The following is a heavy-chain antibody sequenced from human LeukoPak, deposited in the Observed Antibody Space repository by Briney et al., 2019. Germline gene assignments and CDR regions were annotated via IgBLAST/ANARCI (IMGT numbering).Heavy chain of an antibody. CDR2: IRRKAHGGTT. CDR3: TRVTYYYDNSGYFHFDS. V-gene: IGHV3-49*04. J-gene: IGHJ4*02. CDR1: GFTLGDYA. Sequence: AGGSLRLSCTTSGFTLGDYAMSWVRQAPGKGLEWVSFIRRKAHGGTTEYAASVKGRFSSSRDDSKSIAYLQMNSLKTEDTAVYFCTRVTYYYDNSGYFHFDSWGQGSLVTVSS. D-gene: IGHD3-22*01.